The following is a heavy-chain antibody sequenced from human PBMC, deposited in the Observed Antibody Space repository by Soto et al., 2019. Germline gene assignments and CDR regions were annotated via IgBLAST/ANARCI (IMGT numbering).Heavy chain of an antibody. Sequence: QVQLQESGPGLVKPSETLSLSCTVSGGSLNSYYWSWIRQPPGQGLEWVGNIHYTGSTSYNPSLKSRVTMSVDTPKNQFSLKLSAVNAADTAMYYCARGGGWLPEYWGQGTLVTVSS. J-gene: IGHJ4*02. D-gene: IGHD5-12*01. V-gene: IGHV4-59*01. CDR3: ARGGGWLPEY. CDR2: IHYTGST. CDR1: GGSLNSYY.